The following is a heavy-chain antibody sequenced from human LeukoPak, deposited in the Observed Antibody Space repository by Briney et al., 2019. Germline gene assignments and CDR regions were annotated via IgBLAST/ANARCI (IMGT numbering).Heavy chain of an antibody. Sequence: PGGSLRLSCAASGFTFSSYAMSWVRQAPGKGLEWVANIKQDGSEKYYVDSVKGRFTISRDNAKNSLYLQMNSLRAEDTAVYYCAREQRRRYGSGSSGLDYWGQGTLVTVSS. CDR2: IKQDGSEK. V-gene: IGHV3-7*01. CDR1: GFTFSSYA. CDR3: AREQRRRYGSGSSGLDY. D-gene: IGHD3-10*01. J-gene: IGHJ4*02.